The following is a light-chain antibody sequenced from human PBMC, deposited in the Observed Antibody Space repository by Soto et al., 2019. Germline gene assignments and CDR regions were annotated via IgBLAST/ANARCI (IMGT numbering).Light chain of an antibody. CDR3: QRYGG. J-gene: IGKJ1*01. V-gene: IGKV3-20*01. CDR2: SAS. Sequence: EIVLTQSPATLSLSPGERATLSCRASQSISSSHLAWYQQKNGQAPRLLIYSASSRDNGIPDRFSGSGSGTDFTLTISRLEPEDFAVYSCQRYGGFGQGTKVDIK. CDR1: QSISSSH.